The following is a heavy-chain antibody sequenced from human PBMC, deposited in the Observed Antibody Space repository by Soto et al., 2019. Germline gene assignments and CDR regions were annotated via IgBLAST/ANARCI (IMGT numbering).Heavy chain of an antibody. CDR1: GYTFTSYY. Sequence: ASVKVSCKASGYTFTSYYMHWVRQAPGQGLEWMGIINPSGGSTSYAQKFQGRVTMTRDTSTSTVYMELSSLRSEDTAVYYCARVISRGVSVNWFDPWGQGTLVTVSS. V-gene: IGHV1-46*01. J-gene: IGHJ5*02. CDR3: ARVISRGVSVNWFDP. D-gene: IGHD2-8*02. CDR2: INPSGGST.